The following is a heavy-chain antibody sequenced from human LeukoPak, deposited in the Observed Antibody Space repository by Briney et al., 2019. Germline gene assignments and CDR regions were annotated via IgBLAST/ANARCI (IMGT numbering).Heavy chain of an antibody. CDR3: AKDREGIVVVPAAIGNWFDP. Sequence: GGSLRLSCAASGFTFSSYGMHWVRQAPGKGLEWVAVISYDGSNKYYADSVKGRFTISRDNSKNTLYLQMNSLRAEDTAVYYCAKDREGIVVVPAAIGNWFDPWGQGTWSPSPQ. D-gene: IGHD2-2*01. CDR2: ISYDGSNK. CDR1: GFTFSSYG. V-gene: IGHV3-30*18. J-gene: IGHJ5*02.